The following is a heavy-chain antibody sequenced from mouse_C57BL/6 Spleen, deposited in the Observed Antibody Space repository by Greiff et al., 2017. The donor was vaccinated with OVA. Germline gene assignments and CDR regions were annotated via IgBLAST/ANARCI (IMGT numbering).Heavy chain of an antibody. CDR1: GYTFTSYG. V-gene: IGHV1-81*01. CDR3: ARAVTTTVYYFDY. D-gene: IGHD2-2*01. CDR2: IYPRSGNT. Sequence: VKLQESGAELARPGASVKLSCKASGYTFTSYGISWVKQRTGQGLEWIGEIYPRSGNTYYNEKFKGKATLTADKSSSTAYMELRSLTSEDSAVYFCARAVTTTVYYFDYWGQGTTLTVSS. J-gene: IGHJ2*01.